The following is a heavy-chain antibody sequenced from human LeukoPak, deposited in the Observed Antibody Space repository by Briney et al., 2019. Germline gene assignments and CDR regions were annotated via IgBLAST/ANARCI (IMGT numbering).Heavy chain of an antibody. V-gene: IGHV1-2*02. D-gene: IGHD3-22*01. CDR2: INPNSGGT. Sequence: ASVKVSCKASGYTFTGYYMHWVRQAPGQGLEWMGWINPNSGGTNYAQKFQGRVTMTRDTSISTAYMELSRLRSDDTAVYYCARDGLPASYYYDSSGYYPPFDYWGQGTLVTVSS. J-gene: IGHJ4*02. CDR3: ARDGLPASYYYDSSGYYPPFDY. CDR1: GYTFTGYY.